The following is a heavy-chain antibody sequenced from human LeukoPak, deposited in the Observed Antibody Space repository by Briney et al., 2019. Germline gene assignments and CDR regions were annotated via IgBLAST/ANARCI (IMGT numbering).Heavy chain of an antibody. J-gene: IGHJ4*02. Sequence: GGSLRLSCAASGFTFSSYWMSWVRQAPGKGLEWVANIKQDGSEKYYVDSVKGRLTISRDNAKNSLYLQMNSLRAEDTAVYYCARETGYYGSGSYYKHWGQGTLVTVSS. CDR2: IKQDGSEK. D-gene: IGHD3-10*01. V-gene: IGHV3-7*01. CDR3: ARETGYYGSGSYYKH. CDR1: GFTFSSYW.